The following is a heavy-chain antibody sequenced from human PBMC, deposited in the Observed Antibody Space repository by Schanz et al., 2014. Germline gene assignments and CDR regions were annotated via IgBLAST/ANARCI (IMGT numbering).Heavy chain of an antibody. D-gene: IGHD2-21*02. CDR1: TFTFDHYA. CDR2: VSSRSDEI. Sequence: EVQLLESGGGLVQPGGSLRLSCSASTFTFDHYAMTWVRQAPGKGLEWVAAVSSRSDEIKYADSVRGRFTISRDNSRSTMYLQMNGQRAEDTAVYFCAKDLGVDCGDGCFNWYFDLWGRGTLXTVSS. CDR3: AKDLGVDCGDGCFNWYFDL. V-gene: IGHV3-23*05. J-gene: IGHJ2*01.